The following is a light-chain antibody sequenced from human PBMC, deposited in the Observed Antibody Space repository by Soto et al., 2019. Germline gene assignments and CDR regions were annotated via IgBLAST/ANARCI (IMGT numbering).Light chain of an antibody. Sequence: VLTQSPGTLSLSPGERATLSCRASQSVSRSYLAWYQQKPGQAPRHLLYGASSRATGIPDRFSGSGSGTDFTLTISRLEPEDFAVYYCQQYGSSPLVTFGQGTRLQSK. J-gene: IGKJ5*01. V-gene: IGKV3-20*01. CDR1: QSVSRSY. CDR3: QQYGSSPLVT. CDR2: GAS.